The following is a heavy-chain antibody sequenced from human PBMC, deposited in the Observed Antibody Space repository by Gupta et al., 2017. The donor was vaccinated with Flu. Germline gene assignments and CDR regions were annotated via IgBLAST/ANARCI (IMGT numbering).Heavy chain of an antibody. Sequence: ISTTDYYGGWVRQPPGKGLEWTGSILYSGITYYNPSLKSRVTISIDTSKNQFSLKVISVTAADTAVYYCARRGHSYGEFDFWGQGTLVTVSS. CDR2: ILYSGIT. V-gene: IGHV4-39*01. CDR1: ISTTDYY. J-gene: IGHJ4*02. D-gene: IGHD5-18*01. CDR3: ARRGHSYGEFDF.